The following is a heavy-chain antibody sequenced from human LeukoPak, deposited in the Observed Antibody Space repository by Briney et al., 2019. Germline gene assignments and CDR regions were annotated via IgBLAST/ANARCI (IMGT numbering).Heavy chain of an antibody. CDR2: IYTSGST. Sequence: PSETLSLTCTVSGGSISSYYWSWIRQPAGKGLEWIGRIYTSGSTNYNPSLKSRVTMSVDTSKNQFSLKLSSVTAADTAVYYCARDNSAAAGTYYYYYMDVWGKGTTVTVSS. CDR1: GGSISSYY. CDR3: ARDNSAAAGTYYYYYMDV. J-gene: IGHJ6*03. V-gene: IGHV4-4*07. D-gene: IGHD6-13*01.